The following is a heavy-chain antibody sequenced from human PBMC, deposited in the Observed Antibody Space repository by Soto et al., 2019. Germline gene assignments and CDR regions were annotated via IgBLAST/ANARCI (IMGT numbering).Heavy chain of an antibody. CDR3: ARGWFGPDV. V-gene: IGHV3-74*01. J-gene: IGHJ6*04. Sequence: EVQLVESGGGLVQPGGSPRLSCAASGLTLSGRSMHWVRQAPGKGLVWVSGIDNAGTDSTYADSVKGRFTSSRDNAKNMLYLQMNSLRVEDTAVYYCARGWFGPDVWGKGTTVTVSS. CDR1: GLTLSGRS. CDR2: IDNAGTDS. D-gene: IGHD3-10*01.